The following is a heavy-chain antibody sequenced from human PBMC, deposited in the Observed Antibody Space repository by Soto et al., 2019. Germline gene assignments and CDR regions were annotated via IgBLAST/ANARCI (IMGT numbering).Heavy chain of an antibody. V-gene: IGHV3-30*03. CDR2: SSYDGSNK. D-gene: IGHD4-17*01. CDR3: ARDNYGDAYYYGIDV. Sequence: GGSLRLSCAASGFTFSSYGMHWVRQAPGKGLEWVAVSSYDGSNKHYTDSVKGRFTISRDSSKNTLYLQMNSLRAEDTAMYYCARDNYGDAYYYGIDVWGQGTAVTVSS. CDR1: GFTFSSYG. J-gene: IGHJ6*02.